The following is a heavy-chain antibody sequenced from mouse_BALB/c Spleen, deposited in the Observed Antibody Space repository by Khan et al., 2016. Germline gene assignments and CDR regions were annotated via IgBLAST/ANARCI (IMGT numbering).Heavy chain of an antibody. V-gene: IGHV14-3*02. CDR1: GFNIKDTY. CDR3: AKVGGGYAFAY. J-gene: IGHJ3*01. Sequence: VQLQQSGAELVKPGASVKLSCTASGFNIKDTYMHWVKQRPEQGLEWIGRIDPANGNTKYDPKFQGKATITADTSSNNAYLHLSSLTSEDTAVYYCAKVGGGYAFAYWGQGTLVTVSA. CDR2: IDPANGNT. D-gene: IGHD1-2*01.